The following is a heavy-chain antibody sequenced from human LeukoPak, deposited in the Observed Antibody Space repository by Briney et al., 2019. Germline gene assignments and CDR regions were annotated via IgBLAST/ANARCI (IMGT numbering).Heavy chain of an antibody. V-gene: IGHV3-11*06. CDR1: GFTFSDYY. D-gene: IGHD5-18*01. CDR3: ARVRSYGSYYFDY. Sequence: PGGSLRLSCAASGFTFSDYYMSRIRQAPGKGLEWVSYISSSSSYTNYADSVKGRFTISRDNAKNSLYLQMNSLRAEDTAVYYCARVRSYGSYYFDYWGQGTLVTVSS. J-gene: IGHJ4*02. CDR2: ISSSSSYT.